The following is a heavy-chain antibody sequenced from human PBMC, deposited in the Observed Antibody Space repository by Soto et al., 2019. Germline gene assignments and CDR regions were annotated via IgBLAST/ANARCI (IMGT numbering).Heavy chain of an antibody. CDR2: IHYGGTT. CDR3: TRHAVIPKFQYGLDV. CDR1: GGSVSGYY. D-gene: IGHD3-16*02. V-gene: IGHV4-59*02. J-gene: IGHJ6*02. Sequence: SETLSLTCTVSGGSVSGYYWSWIRHPPGKGLEWLGYIHYGGTTMYNPSVKSRVTISVDTPRNQFSLKLNSLTAADTAVYYCTRHAVIPKFQYGLDVWGQGTTVTVSS.